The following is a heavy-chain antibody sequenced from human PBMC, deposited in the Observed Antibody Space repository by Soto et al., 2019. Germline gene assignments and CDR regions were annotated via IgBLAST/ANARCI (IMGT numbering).Heavy chain of an antibody. J-gene: IGHJ5*02. Sequence: PSETLSLTCSVSRGSVSSGGYSWSWIRQAPGKGLEWIGFISPSGSPAYNPSLKSRVRISVDTSNNQISIELSSVTAADTAVYYCTRGVLAWGPGTLVTVSS. V-gene: IGHV4-30-2*01. CDR3: TRGVLA. CDR2: ISPSGSP. CDR1: RGSVSSGGYS. D-gene: IGHD2-8*01.